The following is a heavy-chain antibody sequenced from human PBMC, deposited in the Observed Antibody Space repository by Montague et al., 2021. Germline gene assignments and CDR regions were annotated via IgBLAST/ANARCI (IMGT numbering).Heavy chain of an antibody. D-gene: IGHD2-15*01. V-gene: IGHV3-23*01. CDR1: GFTFSSYA. Sequence: SLRLPCAASGFTFSSYAMSWVRQAPGKGLEWVSAISGSSGSTYYADSVKGRFTISRDNSKNTLYLQMNSLRVEDTAVYSCAKEEEYCSGDSCYIDYWGQGTLVTVSS. CDR3: AKEEEYCSGDSCYIDY. J-gene: IGHJ4*02. CDR2: ISGSSGST.